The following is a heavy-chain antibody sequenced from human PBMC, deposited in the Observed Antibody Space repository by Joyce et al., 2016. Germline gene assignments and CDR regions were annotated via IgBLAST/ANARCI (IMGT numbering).Heavy chain of an antibody. J-gene: IGHJ4*02. D-gene: IGHD3-16*01. CDR2: ISGSGGDT. V-gene: IGHV3-23*01. CDR1: GFSFSSYT. CDR3: ARERRVGGLSLYVDY. Sequence: EVELLESGGGLIQPGGSLGLSCLASGFSFSSYTISWVRRAPGKGLEWISAISGSGGDTYYGSSVRGRFTISRDNSKNIVYLQMNGLRAEDTAIYYCARERRVGGLSLYVDYWGQGTLVTVSS.